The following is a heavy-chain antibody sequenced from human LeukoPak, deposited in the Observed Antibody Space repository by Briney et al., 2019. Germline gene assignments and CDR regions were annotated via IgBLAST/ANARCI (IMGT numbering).Heavy chain of an antibody. CDR2: ISGSGGST. CDR1: GVTFSSYA. CDR3: AKDRVKGANPPYFDY. D-gene: IGHD1-26*01. J-gene: IGHJ4*02. V-gene: IGHV3-23*01. Sequence: GGSLRLSCAASGVTFSSYAMSWVRQAPGKGLEWVSAISGSGGSTYYADSVKGRFTISRDNSKNTLYLQMNSLRAEDTAVYYCAKDRVKGANPPYFDYWGQGTLVTVSS.